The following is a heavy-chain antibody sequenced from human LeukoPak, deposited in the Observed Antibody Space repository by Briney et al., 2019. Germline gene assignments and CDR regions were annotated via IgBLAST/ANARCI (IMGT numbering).Heavy chain of an antibody. CDR3: ATEVKAAAGIDTGSYYYNGMDV. V-gene: IGHV3-33*01. J-gene: IGHJ6*02. Sequence: PGGSLRLSCAVSGFSFYTYGIHWVRHAPGKGLEWVAVIWNDGSSKYYADSVKGRFTISRDNSKNTLYLQMNSLRTEDTAVYFCATEVKAAAGIDTGSYYYNGMDVWGQGTTVTVSS. D-gene: IGHD6-13*01. CDR2: IWNDGSSK. CDR1: GFSFYTYG.